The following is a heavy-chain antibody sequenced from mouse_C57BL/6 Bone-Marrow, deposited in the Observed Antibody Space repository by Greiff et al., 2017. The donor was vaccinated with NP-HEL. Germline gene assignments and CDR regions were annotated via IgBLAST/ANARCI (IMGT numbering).Heavy chain of an antibody. V-gene: IGHV14-4*01. CDR2: LDPENGDT. D-gene: IGHD2-2*01. Sequence: EVQLQQSGAELVRPGASVKLSCTASGFNIKDDYMHWVKQRPEQGLEWIGWLDPENGDTEYASKFQGKATITADTSSNTAYLQLSSLTSEDTAVYYCTTCYGYASFAYWGQGTLVTVSA. J-gene: IGHJ3*01. CDR3: TTCYGYASFAY. CDR1: GFNIKDDY.